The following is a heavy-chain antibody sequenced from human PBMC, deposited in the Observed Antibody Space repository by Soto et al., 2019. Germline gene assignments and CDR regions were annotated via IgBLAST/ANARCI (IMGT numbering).Heavy chain of an antibody. D-gene: IGHD6-13*01. Sequence: GESLKISCKGSGYSFTSYWIGWVRQMPGKGLEWMWIIYPGDSDTRYSPSFQGQVTTSADKSISTAYLQWSSLKASDTAMYYCARLRAAAGTAVDYWGQGTLVTVSS. J-gene: IGHJ4*02. CDR2: IYPGDSDT. CDR3: ARLRAAAGTAVDY. V-gene: IGHV5-51*01. CDR1: GYSFTSYW.